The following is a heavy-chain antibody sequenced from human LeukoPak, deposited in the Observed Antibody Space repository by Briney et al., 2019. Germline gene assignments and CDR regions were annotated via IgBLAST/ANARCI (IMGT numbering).Heavy chain of an antibody. Sequence: GASVKVSCKASGGTFSSYTISWVRQAPGQGLEWMGGIIPLFGTPDYAQKFQDRLTITADESTSTAYMELSSLRSEDTAVYYCARGGPNPRITMVRVTQKNWFDPWGQGTLVTVSS. V-gene: IGHV1-69*13. J-gene: IGHJ5*02. CDR3: ARGGPNPRITMVRVTQKNWFDP. D-gene: IGHD3-10*01. CDR2: IIPLFGTP. CDR1: GGTFSSYT.